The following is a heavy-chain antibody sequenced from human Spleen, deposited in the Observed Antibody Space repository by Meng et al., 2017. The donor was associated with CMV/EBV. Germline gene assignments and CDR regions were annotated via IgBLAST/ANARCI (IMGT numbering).Heavy chain of an antibody. CDR2: IYTSGST. CDR1: GGSISSSY. Sequence: VQLQGSGPGLVKLLGTRALSWPVSGGSISSSYWSWIRQPAGNGLEWIGRIYTSGSTNYNPSLKSRVTMSVDTSKNQFSLKLSSVTAADTAVYYCAREMEGGGTYDYWGQGTLVTVSS. D-gene: IGHD3-16*01. V-gene: IGHV4-4*07. J-gene: IGHJ4*02. CDR3: AREMEGGGTYDY.